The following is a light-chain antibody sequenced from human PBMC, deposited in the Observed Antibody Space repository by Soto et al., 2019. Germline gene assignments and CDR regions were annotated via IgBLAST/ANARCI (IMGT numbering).Light chain of an antibody. V-gene: IGKV3-20*01. CDR2: GAS. CDR1: ESVSSIY. J-gene: IGKJ1*01. CDR3: QQSLNPKT. Sequence: ENMLSLSPGTLSLSQGERATLSCRASESVSSIYVAWYQQKPGQAPTLLIYGASTRATGIPDRFSGSGSGTDFTLTIDRLEPEDFAVYYCQQSLNPKTFGQRSMAAIK.